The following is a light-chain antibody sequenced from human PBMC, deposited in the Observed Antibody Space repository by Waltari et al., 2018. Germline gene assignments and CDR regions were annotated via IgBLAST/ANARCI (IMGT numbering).Light chain of an antibody. V-gene: IGLV1-40*01. Sequence: QPVLTQPPSVSGAPGQTVTISCSGSSSNIGDSYVQWYQQLPGTAPKLLIYENNKRPSWISDRFSGAQSGTSGSLTITGIQSEDEADYYCQSYDRALSALFGGGTRLTVL. CDR1: SSNIGDSY. CDR3: QSYDRALSAL. CDR2: ENN. J-gene: IGLJ2*01.